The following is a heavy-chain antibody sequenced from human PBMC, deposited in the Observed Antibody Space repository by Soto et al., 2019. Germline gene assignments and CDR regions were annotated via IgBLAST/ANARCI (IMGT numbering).Heavy chain of an antibody. D-gene: IGHD3-16*01. CDR1: GFTFTTYA. V-gene: IGHV3-23*01. CDR3: ARDLYYDYVWGSYDPYYYYGMDV. J-gene: IGHJ6*02. CDR2: ISGSGGTI. Sequence: PGGSLRLSCAASGFTFTTYAMSWVRQAPGKGLEWVSGISGSGGTIYYADSVKGRFTISRDNAKNSLYLQMNSLRAEDTAVYYCARDLYYDYVWGSYDPYYYYGMDVWGQGTTVTVSS.